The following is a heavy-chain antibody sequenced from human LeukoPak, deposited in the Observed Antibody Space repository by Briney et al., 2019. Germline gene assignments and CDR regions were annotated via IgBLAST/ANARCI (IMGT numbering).Heavy chain of an antibody. D-gene: IGHD2-2*01. CDR3: ARASRYCSSTSCTHYFDY. J-gene: IGHJ4*02. CDR2: ISSSGSTI. CDR1: GFTFSDYY. Sequence: PGGSLRLSCAASGFTFSDYYVSWIRQAPGKGLEWVSYISSSGSTIYYADSVKGRFTISRDNAKNSLYLQMNSLRAEDTAVYYCARASRYCSSTSCTHYFDYWGQGTLVTVSS. V-gene: IGHV3-11*01.